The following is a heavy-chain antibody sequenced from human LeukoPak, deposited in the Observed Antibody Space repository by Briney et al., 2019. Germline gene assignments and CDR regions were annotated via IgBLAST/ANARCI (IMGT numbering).Heavy chain of an antibody. CDR1: GFTFSSYN. CDR2: ISSSSTI. CDR3: ARVSSSWYRFMDV. V-gene: IGHV3-48*01. J-gene: IGHJ6*03. D-gene: IGHD6-13*01. Sequence: GGSLRLSCAASGFTFSSYNMNWVRQAPGKGLEWVSYISSSSTIYYADSVKGRFTISRDNAKNSLYLQMNSLRAEDTAVYYYARVSSSWYRFMDVWGKGTTVTVSS.